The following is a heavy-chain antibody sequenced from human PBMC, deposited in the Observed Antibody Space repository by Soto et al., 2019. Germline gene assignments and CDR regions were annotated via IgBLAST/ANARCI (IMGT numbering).Heavy chain of an antibody. V-gene: IGHV4-31*03. D-gene: IGHD6-6*01. J-gene: IGHJ4*02. Sequence: QVQLQESGPGLVKPSQTLSLTCTVSGGSISSGGYYWSWIRQHPGKGLEWIGYIYYSGSTHYNPSLNSRFTISVDTSKSQFSLKLCSVTAADTAVYYCARVIVSSSSPLDYWGQGTLVTVSS. CDR2: IYYSGST. CDR3: ARVIVSSSSPLDY. CDR1: GGSISSGGYY.